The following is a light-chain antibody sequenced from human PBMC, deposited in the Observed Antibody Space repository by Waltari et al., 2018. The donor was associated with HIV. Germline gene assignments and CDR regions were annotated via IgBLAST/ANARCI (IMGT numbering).Light chain of an antibody. CDR2: WAS. CDR3: QQYYTSPKT. J-gene: IGKJ1*01. Sequence: DIVMTQAPDSLAVSRGERATIDCKSSQSVFYGSNNRNHLAWYQQKAGQPPKLLIAWASTRESGVPDRFSGSGSGTDFTLTISSLQAEDVAVYYCQQYYTSPKTFGQGTKVEIK. CDR1: QSVFYGSNNRNH. V-gene: IGKV4-1*01.